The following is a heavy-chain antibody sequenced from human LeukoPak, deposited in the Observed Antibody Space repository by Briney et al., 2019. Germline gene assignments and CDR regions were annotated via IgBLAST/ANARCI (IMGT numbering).Heavy chain of an antibody. D-gene: IGHD2-15*01. Sequence: ASVKVSCKASGYTFTSYYMHWVRQAPGQGLEWMGIINPSGGSTSYAQKFQGRVTMTRDMSTSTVYMELSSLRSEDTAVYYCARDTRYCSGGSCYSGSPHFDYWGQGTLVTVSS. CDR2: INPSGGST. CDR3: ARDTRYCSGGSCYSGSPHFDY. V-gene: IGHV1-46*01. CDR1: GYTFTSYY. J-gene: IGHJ4*02.